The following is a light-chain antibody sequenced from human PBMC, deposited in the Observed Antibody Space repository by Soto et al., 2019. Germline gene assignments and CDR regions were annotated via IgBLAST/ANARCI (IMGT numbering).Light chain of an antibody. V-gene: IGLV1-40*01. J-gene: IGLJ1*01. CDR1: SSNFGAGYD. CDR3: QSYDSSLSGYV. CDR2: GNS. Sequence: QSALTQPPSVSGAPGQRVTISCTGGSSNFGAGYDVHWYQQLPGTAPKLLIYGNSNRPSGVPDRFSGSKSGTSASLAITGLQAEDEADYYCQSYDSSLSGYVFGTGTKVTVL.